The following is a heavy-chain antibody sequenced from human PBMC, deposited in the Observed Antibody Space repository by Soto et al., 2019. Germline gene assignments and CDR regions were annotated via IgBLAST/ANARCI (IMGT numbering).Heavy chain of an antibody. D-gene: IGHD3-10*01. Sequence: GGSLRLSCVASGFTLRNYRMAWVRQTPGKGLEFVANIRQDGDEINYVDSVKGRFTISRDNAKNSLFLQMNSLRDEDTAVYYCGTDEWGGAFDIGGQGTMVTVSS. CDR1: GFTLRNYR. CDR3: GTDEWGGAFDI. J-gene: IGHJ3*02. V-gene: IGHV3-7*04. CDR2: IRQDGDEI.